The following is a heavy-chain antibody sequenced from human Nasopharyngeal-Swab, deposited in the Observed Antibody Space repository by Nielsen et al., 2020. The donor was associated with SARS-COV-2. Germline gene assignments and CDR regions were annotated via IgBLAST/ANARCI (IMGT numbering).Heavy chain of an antibody. V-gene: IGHV3-30*18. CDR2: ISYDGSNK. CDR3: ANAQYSSGLNLG. CDR1: GFTFSSYG. J-gene: IGHJ4*02. D-gene: IGHD6-19*01. Sequence: GESLKISWAASGFTFSSYGMHWVRQAPGKGLEWVAVISYDGSNKYYADSVKGRFTISRDNSKNALYLQMNSLRAEDTAVYYCANAQYSSGLNLGGGQGTLVTVSS.